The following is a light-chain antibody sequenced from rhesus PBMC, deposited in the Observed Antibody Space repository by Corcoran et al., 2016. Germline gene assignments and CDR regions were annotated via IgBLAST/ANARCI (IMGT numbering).Light chain of an antibody. Sequence: DIQMTQSPSSLSASVGDRVTITCRVSQGISNWLAWYQQKPGKAPKLLIYRASNLETGVPSRFSGSGSGTDFTLTISSLQPEDIATYYCQQLDNSPYSFGQGTKVDIK. V-gene: IGKV1-69*01. CDR1: QGISNW. CDR3: QQLDNSPYS. CDR2: RAS. J-gene: IGKJ2*01.